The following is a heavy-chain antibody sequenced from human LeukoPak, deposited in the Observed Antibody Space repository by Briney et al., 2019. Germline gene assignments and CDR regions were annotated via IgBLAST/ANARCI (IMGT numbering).Heavy chain of an antibody. D-gene: IGHD6-19*01. J-gene: IGHJ4*02. Sequence: SQTLSLTCAVYGGSFSGYYWSWIRQPPGKGLEWIGEINHSGSTNYNPSLKSRVTISVDTSKNQFSLKLSSVTAADTAVYYCARGYGYSSGWYAYWGQGTLVTVSS. CDR2: INHSGST. CDR3: ARGYGYSSGWYAY. V-gene: IGHV4-34*01. CDR1: GGSFSGYY.